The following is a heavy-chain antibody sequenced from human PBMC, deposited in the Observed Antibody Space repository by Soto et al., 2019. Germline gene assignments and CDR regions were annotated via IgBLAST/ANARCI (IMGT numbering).Heavy chain of an antibody. CDR3: AIDYGPSTYYYDSSGDPDPLDS. CDR2: ISAYNGNI. Sequence: ASVKVSCKASGYTFTSYGISWVRQAPGQGXEWMGRISAYNGNINYAQKIQGRVTMTTDTSTSTAYTELRSPRSDDTAVYYCAIDYGPSTYYYDSSGDPDPLDSWGQGTMVTV. V-gene: IGHV1-18*01. D-gene: IGHD3-22*01. CDR1: GYTFTSYG. J-gene: IGHJ3*02.